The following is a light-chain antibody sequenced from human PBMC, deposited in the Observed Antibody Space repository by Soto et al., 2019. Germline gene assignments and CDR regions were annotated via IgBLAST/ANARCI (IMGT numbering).Light chain of an antibody. V-gene: IGKV3-20*01. Sequence: EIVLTQSPGTLSLSPGDRATLSCRAGQNVNSKHLAWYQQKPGQPPRLLIYGASSRATGIPDRFSGSGSGTDFTLIISRLEPEDFAGYYCQHYGDSSWTFGQGTKVEVK. J-gene: IGKJ1*01. CDR1: QNVNSKH. CDR2: GAS. CDR3: QHYGDSSWT.